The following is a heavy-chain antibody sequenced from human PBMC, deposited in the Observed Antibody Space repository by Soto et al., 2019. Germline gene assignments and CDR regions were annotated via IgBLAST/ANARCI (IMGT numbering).Heavy chain of an antibody. CDR3: ANSDYVWGSHRSPDY. CDR2: ISGSGGST. V-gene: IGHV3-23*01. J-gene: IGHJ4*02. D-gene: IGHD3-16*02. Sequence: PGGSLRLSCAASGFTFSSYAMSWVRQAPGKGLEWVSAISGSGGSTYYADSVKGRFTISRDNSKNTLYLQMNSLRAEDTAVYYCANSDYVWGSHRSPDYWGQGTLVTVSS. CDR1: GFTFSSYA.